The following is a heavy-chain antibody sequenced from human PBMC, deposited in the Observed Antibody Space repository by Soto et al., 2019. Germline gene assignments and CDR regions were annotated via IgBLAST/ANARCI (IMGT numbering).Heavy chain of an antibody. D-gene: IGHD2-15*01. CDR1: GLTFTDYW. V-gene: IGHV3-74*01. CDR3: ARGGVFWDIVVVVAEDAGYFQH. J-gene: IGHJ1*01. CDR2: IDNDGRRT. Sequence: QPGGSLRLSCAASGLTFTDYWMHWVRQVPGQGLVWVSAIDNDGRRTFYADSVEGRFTISRDNAKNTVFLQMNSLRAEDTAVYYCARGGVFWDIVVVVAEDAGYFQHWGQGTLVTVSS.